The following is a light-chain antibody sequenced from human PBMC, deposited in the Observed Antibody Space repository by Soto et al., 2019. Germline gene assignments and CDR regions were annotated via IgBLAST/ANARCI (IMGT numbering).Light chain of an antibody. CDR1: QSVSNNY. CDR3: QQYGSAPPYT. V-gene: IGKV3-20*01. CDR2: GSS. J-gene: IGKJ2*01. Sequence: EVVLTQSPGTLSLSPGERATLSCRASQSVSNNYFAWYQQKPGQAPRLLIFGSSDRATGIPDRFSGSGSGTDVTLTISRLEPEDCAVYYCQQYGSAPPYTVGQGTKLEIK.